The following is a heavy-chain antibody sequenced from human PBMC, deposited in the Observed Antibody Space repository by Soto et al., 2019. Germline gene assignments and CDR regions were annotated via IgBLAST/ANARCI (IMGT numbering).Heavy chain of an antibody. CDR3: ARHSSSSGWYGMDV. D-gene: IGHD6-19*01. Sequence: GESLKISCQGSGYSFTSDWIVWVRQMPGKGLEWMGIIYPRDSDTRYSPSFQGQVTISADKSISTAYLQWSSLKASDTAMYYCARHSSSSGWYGMDVWGQGTTVTVSS. CDR2: IYPRDSDT. CDR1: GYSFTSDW. J-gene: IGHJ6*02. V-gene: IGHV5-51*01.